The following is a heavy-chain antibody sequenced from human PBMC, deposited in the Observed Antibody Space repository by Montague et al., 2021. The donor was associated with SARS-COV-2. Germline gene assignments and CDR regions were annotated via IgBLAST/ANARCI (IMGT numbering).Heavy chain of an antibody. J-gene: IGHJ4*02. Sequence: SETLSLTCAVSGGSISSSHWWSWVRQPPGKGLEWIGEIYHSGNTNYNPSLQSRFTISVDKSKNQFSLRLSSVTAADTAVYYCARDDFRWDFDCWGQGTLVTVSS. V-gene: IGHV4-4*02. CDR1: GGSISSSHW. D-gene: IGHD2/OR15-2a*01. CDR3: ARDDFRWDFDC. CDR2: IYHSGNT.